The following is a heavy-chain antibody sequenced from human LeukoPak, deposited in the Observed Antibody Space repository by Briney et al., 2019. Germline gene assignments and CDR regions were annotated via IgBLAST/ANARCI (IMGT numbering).Heavy chain of an antibody. V-gene: IGHV1-2*06. CDR2: ISPNSGGT. CDR1: GYTFTGYY. CDR3: ARDSGAVDTAMVDF. J-gene: IGHJ4*02. D-gene: IGHD5-18*01. Sequence: ASVKVSCKASGYTFTGYYMHWVRQAPGQGLEWMGRISPNSGGTDYAQKFQGRVTMTRDTSISTAYMELSRLRSDDTAVYYCARDSGAVDTAMVDFSGQGTLVTVSS.